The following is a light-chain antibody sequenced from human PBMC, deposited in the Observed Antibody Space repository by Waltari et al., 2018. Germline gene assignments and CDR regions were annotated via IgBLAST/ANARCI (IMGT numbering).Light chain of an antibody. CDR3: QQYYSTPWS. Sequence: DIVMTQSPDSLAVSLGERATINCKSSPSVLYSSNNKNYLAWYQQKPGQPPKLLIYWASTRESGVPDRFSGSGSGTDFTLTISSLQAEDVAVYYCQQYYSTPWSFGQGTKLEIK. V-gene: IGKV4-1*01. CDR2: WAS. J-gene: IGKJ2*03. CDR1: PSVLYSSNNKNY.